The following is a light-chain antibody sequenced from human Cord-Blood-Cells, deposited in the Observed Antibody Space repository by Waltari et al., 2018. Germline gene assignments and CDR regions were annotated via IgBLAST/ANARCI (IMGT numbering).Light chain of an antibody. J-gene: IGKJ2*01. Sequence: EIVLTQSPATLSLSPGGRATLSCRASQSVSSYLAWYQQKPGQTSRLLIYDASNRATGIPARFSGSGSWTDFTLTISSLEPEDFAVYYCQQRSNWPPMYTFGQVTKLEIK. CDR3: QQRSNWPPMYT. CDR2: DAS. CDR1: QSVSSY. V-gene: IGKV3-11*01.